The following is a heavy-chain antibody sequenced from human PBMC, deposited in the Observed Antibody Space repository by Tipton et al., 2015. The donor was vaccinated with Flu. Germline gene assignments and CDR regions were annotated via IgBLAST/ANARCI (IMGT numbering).Heavy chain of an antibody. V-gene: IGHV3-48*03. Sequence: SLRLSCVASGFTFSSYEMNWVRQAPGKGLEWLSYISSSGSTISYADSVRGRFTISRDNAKNSLYLQLNSLRAEDTALYYCATLTGDDYWGQGALVTVSS. J-gene: IGHJ4*02. CDR2: ISSSGSTI. D-gene: IGHD7-27*01. CDR3: ATLTGDDY. CDR1: GFTFSSYE.